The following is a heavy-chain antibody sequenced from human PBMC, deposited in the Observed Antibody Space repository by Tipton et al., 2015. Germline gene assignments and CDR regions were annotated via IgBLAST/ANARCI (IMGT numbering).Heavy chain of an antibody. D-gene: IGHD3-3*01. J-gene: IGHJ6*02. V-gene: IGHV4-39*07. CDR3: ARHRNYALWSGDPYEIDV. CDR2: IYESGST. CDR1: GGSINGSNNY. Sequence: GLVKPSETLSLTCIVSGGSINGSNNYWGWIRQPPGKGLEWIGTIYESGSTHYNPSLQSRVTMSVDTSKNHFSLNLTSVTAADTAVYYCARHRNYALWSGDPYEIDVWGQGTTVAVSS.